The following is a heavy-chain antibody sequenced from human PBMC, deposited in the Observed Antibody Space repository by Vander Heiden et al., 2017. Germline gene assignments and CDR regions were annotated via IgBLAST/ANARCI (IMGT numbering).Heavy chain of an antibody. CDR3: ARGWSGYYYYYYGMDV. J-gene: IGHJ6*02. Sequence: QVQLVQSGAEVKKPGASVKVSCKAFGYTFTSYYMHWVRQAPGQGLEWMGIVNPSGSSTSYAQKFQGRVTMTRDTSTSPVYMELSSLRSEDTAVYYCARGWSGYYYYYYGMDVWGQGTTVTVSS. CDR2: VNPSGSST. V-gene: IGHV1-46*01. CDR1: GYTFTSYY. D-gene: IGHD3-3*01.